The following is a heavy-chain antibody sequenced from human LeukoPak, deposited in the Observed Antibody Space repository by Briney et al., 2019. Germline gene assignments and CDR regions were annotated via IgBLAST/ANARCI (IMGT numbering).Heavy chain of an antibody. Sequence: ASVKVSCKASGYTFTSYGISWVRQAPGQGLEWMGWISAYNDDTNYAQKLQDRVTMTTDTSTSTAYMELRSLRSDDTAVYYCARDTKRSRARWENLGFDPWGQGTLVTVSS. CDR2: ISAYNDDT. D-gene: IGHD1-26*01. V-gene: IGHV1-18*01. CDR1: GYTFTSYG. J-gene: IGHJ5*02. CDR3: ARDTKRSRARWENLGFDP.